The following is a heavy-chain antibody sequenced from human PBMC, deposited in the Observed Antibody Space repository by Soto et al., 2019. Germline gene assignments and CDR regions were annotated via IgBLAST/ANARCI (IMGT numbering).Heavy chain of an antibody. CDR3: ARWLQLFWYFDL. CDR2: IKEDGSEK. V-gene: IGHV3-7*01. J-gene: IGHJ2*01. D-gene: IGHD5-12*01. Sequence: PGGSLRLSCGASGFTFSSYWMSWVRQAPGKGLEWVANIKEDGSEKYYVDSVKGRSTISRDNGKDSLYLQMNSLRAEDTAVYYCARWLQLFWYFDLWGRGTLVTVSS. CDR1: GFTFSSYW.